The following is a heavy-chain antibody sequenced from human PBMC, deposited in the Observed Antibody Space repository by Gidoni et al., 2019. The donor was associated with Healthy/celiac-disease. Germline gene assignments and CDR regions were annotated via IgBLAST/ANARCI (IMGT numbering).Heavy chain of an antibody. J-gene: IGHJ6*02. Sequence: EVQLVESGGGLVQPGGSLRLSCAAPGFTVSSNYMSWVRQAPGKGLEWVSVIYSGGSTYYADSVKGRFTISRDNSKNTLYLQMNSLRAEDTAVYYCASIYYYYYGMDVWGQGTTVTVSS. CDR3: ASIYYYYYGMDV. V-gene: IGHV3-66*01. CDR2: IYSGGST. CDR1: GFTVSSNY.